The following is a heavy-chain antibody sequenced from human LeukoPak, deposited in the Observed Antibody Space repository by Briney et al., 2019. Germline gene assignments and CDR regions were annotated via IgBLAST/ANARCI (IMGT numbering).Heavy chain of an antibody. Sequence: GGSLRLSCVGSGFTFRSHAMSWVRQAPEKGLEFASGIYENGGTTYYADSVKGRFSISRDNSKNTLYLQMDSLRGEDTAVYYCAKDFRIGYSAHFDYWGQGALVTVSS. D-gene: IGHD2-21*01. CDR3: AKDFRIGYSAHFDY. V-gene: IGHV3-23*01. CDR2: IYENGGTT. J-gene: IGHJ4*02. CDR1: GFTFRSHA.